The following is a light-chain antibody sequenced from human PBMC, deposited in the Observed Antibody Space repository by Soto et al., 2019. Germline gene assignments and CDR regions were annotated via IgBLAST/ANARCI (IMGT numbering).Light chain of an antibody. CDR3: QQYYSYPRT. Sequence: DIHLTQSPSFLSASVGDRVTITCRASQTISSWVAWYQQKPGKAPKLLIYAASTLQSGVPSRFSGSGSGTDFTLTISCLQSEDFATYYCQQYYSYPRTFGQGTKVDI. CDR2: AAS. CDR1: QTISSW. J-gene: IGKJ1*01. V-gene: IGKV1-9*01.